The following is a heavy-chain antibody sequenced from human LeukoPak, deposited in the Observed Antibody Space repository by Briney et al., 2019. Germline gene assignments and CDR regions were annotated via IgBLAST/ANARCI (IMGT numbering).Heavy chain of an antibody. CDR2: IYYSGST. V-gene: IGHV4-59*01. Sequence: SETLSLTCTLSGGSISSYYWSWIREPPGKGLEWIGYIYYSGSTNYNPSLKSRVTISVDTSKNQFSLKLSSVTAADTAVYYCARVEVDRDSGSYTFDYWGQGTLVTLSS. CDR1: GGSISSYY. J-gene: IGHJ4*02. CDR3: ARVEVDRDSGSYTFDY. D-gene: IGHD1-26*01.